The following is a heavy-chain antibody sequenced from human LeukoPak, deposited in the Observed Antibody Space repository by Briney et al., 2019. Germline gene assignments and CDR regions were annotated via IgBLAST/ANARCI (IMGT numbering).Heavy chain of an antibody. J-gene: IGHJ5*02. CDR1: GYSFTSYW. D-gene: IGHD3-10*01. V-gene: IGHV5-10-1*01. CDR3: AVDYYGSGSYYFGNWFDP. Sequence: RLGESLKISCKGSGYSFTSYWISWVRQMPGKGLEWMGRIDPSGSYTNYSPSFQGHVTISADKSISTAYLQWSSLKASDTAMYYCAVDYYGSGSYYFGNWFDPWGQGTLVTVSS. CDR2: IDPSGSYT.